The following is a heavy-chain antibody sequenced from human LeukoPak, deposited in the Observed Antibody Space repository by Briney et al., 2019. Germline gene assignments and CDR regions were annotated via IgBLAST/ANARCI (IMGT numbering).Heavy chain of an antibody. Sequence: PGGSLRLSCAASGSTFSSYEMNWVRQAPGKGLEWVSYISSSGSTIYYADSVKGRFTISRDNAKNSLYLQMNSLRAEDTAVYYCASFSGYKGPWGQGTLVTVSS. CDR1: GSTFSSYE. J-gene: IGHJ5*02. CDR2: ISSSGSTI. D-gene: IGHD5-12*01. V-gene: IGHV3-48*03. CDR3: ASFSGYKGP.